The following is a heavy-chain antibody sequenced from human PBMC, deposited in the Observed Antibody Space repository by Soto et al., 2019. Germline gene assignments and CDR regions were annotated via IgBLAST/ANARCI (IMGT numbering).Heavy chain of an antibody. V-gene: IGHV3-66*01. CDR2: MYSGGST. CDR1: GFTVSSSY. Sequence: EVQLVESGGGLVQPGGSLRLSCAASGFTVSSSYLSWVRQAPGKGLEWVSIMYSGGSTYYADSVKGRFTVSRDDSKNTLFLQMNGLRADDTAVYYCAREHHGPWPWGQGLFVTVSS. CDR3: AREHHGPWP. J-gene: IGHJ5*02.